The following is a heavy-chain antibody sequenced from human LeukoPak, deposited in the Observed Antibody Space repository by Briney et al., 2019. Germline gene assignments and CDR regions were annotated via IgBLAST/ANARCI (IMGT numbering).Heavy chain of an antibody. CDR1: GGSISSSSYY. CDR3: ARDVVYDSSGSSRYDAFDI. J-gene: IGHJ3*02. CDR2: IYYSGST. Sequence: PSETLSLTCTVSGGSISSSSYYWGWIRQPPGKGLEWIGSIYYSGSTYYNPSLKSRVTISVDTSKNQFSLKLSSVTAADTAVYYCARDVVYDSSGSSRYDAFDIWGQGTMVTVSS. V-gene: IGHV4-39*02. D-gene: IGHD3-22*01.